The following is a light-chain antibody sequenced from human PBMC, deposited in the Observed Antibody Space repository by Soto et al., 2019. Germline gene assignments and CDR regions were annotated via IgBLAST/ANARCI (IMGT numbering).Light chain of an antibody. J-gene: IGLJ1*01. CDR1: SSDVGGYDY. V-gene: IGLV2-14*01. CDR2: EVT. Sequence: QSVLTQPASVSGSPGQSITISCTGTSSDVGGYDYVSWYQQHTGKVPKFLIYEVTNRPSGVSHRFSGSKSGNTASLTISGLQAEDEADYYCSSYTTASTYVFGTGTKVTVL. CDR3: SSYTTASTYV.